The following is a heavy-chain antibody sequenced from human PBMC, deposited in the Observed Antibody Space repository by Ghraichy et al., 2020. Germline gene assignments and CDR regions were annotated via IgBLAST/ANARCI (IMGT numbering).Heavy chain of an antibody. CDR3: ARQYYYDSSGHYSAIY. J-gene: IGHJ4*02. V-gene: IGHV4-39*01. CDR2: VYYTGST. Sequence: SETLSLTCTVSGGSISGSSYYWGWIRQPPGKGLEWIGSVYYTGSTYYNPSLKIRVTISVDTSKNQFSLRLSSVTAADTAVYYCARQYYYDSSGHYSAIYWGQGTLVTVSS. D-gene: IGHD3-22*01. CDR1: GGSISGSSYY.